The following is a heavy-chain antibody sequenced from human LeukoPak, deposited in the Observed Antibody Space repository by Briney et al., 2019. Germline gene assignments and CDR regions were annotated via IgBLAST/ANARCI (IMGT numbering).Heavy chain of an antibody. V-gene: IGHV3-15*01. J-gene: IGHJ4*02. CDR2: IKSKTDGGTT. Sequence: PGGSLRLSCAASRFTFSSYAMSWVRQAPGKGLEWVGRIKSKTDGGTTDYAAPVKGRFTISRDDSKNTLYLQMNSLKTEDTAVYYCTTDRGSGYSFDYWGQGTLVTVSS. CDR1: RFTFSSYA. CDR3: TTDRGSGYSFDY. D-gene: IGHD3-3*01.